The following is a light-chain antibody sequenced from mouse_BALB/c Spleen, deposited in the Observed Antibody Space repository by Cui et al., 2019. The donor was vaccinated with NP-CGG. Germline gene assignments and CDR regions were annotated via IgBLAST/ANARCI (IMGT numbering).Light chain of an antibody. J-gene: IGLJ1*01. CDR1: TGAVTTSNY. V-gene: IGLV1*01. CDR2: GTN. CDR3: ALWYSNHWV. Sequence: QAVVTQASALTTSPGEPVTLTLRSSTGAVTTSNYANWVQEKPDHLFTGLIGGTNNRAPGVPARFSGSLIGDKAALTITGAQTEDEAIYFCALWYSNHWVFGGGTKLTVL.